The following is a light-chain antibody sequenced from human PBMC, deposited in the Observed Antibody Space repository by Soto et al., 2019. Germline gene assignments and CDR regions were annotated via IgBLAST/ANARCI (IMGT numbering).Light chain of an antibody. CDR3: NSFTSSTTCV. V-gene: IGLV2-14*01. J-gene: IGLJ2*01. CDR1: SSDVGVYNY. Sequence: QSAMTQPASVTGSPGQSITISCTGTSSDVGVYNYVSWYQQHPGKAPKLMIYEVSNRPSGVSNRFSGSKSGNTASLTISGLHAEVETDYYCNSFTSSTTCVFGGGTKLTVL. CDR2: EVS.